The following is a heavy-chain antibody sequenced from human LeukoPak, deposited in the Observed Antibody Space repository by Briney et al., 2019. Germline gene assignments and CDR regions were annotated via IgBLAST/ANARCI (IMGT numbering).Heavy chain of an antibody. D-gene: IGHD4-11*01. CDR3: ARDRLQLGYYYYYYMDV. J-gene: IGHJ6*03. Sequence: ASVKVSCKASGYTFTGYYMHWVRQAPGQGLEWMGWINPNSGGTNYAQKFQGRVTMTRDTSISTAYMELSRLRSDDTAVYYCARDRLQLGYYYYYYMDVWGKGTTVTVSS. CDR2: INPNSGGT. V-gene: IGHV1-2*02. CDR1: GYTFTGYY.